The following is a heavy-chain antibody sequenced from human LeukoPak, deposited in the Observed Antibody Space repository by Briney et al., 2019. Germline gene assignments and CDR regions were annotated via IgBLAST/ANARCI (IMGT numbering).Heavy chain of an antibody. CDR2: INPNSGGT. D-gene: IGHD1-7*01. V-gene: IGHV1-2*02. J-gene: IGHJ4*02. Sequence: ASVKVSCKASGYTFTGYYMHWVRQAPGQGLEWMGWINPNSGGTNYAQKFQGRVTMTRDTSISTAYMELSRLRSDDTAVYYCARGSFALELPTDYWGQGTLVTVSS. CDR1: GYTFTGYY. CDR3: ARGSFALELPTDY.